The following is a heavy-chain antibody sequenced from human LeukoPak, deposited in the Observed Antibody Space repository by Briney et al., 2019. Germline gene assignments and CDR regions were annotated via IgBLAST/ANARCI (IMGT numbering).Heavy chain of an antibody. D-gene: IGHD1-26*01. Sequence: SQTLSLTCTVPGGSISSGDYYWSWIRQPPGKGLEWIGYIYYSGSTYYNPSLKSRVTISVDTSKNQFSLKLSSVTAADTAVYYCARAPSGSYYAFDYWGQGTLVTVSS. CDR1: GGSISSGDYY. CDR3: ARAPSGSYYAFDY. J-gene: IGHJ4*02. CDR2: IYYSGST. V-gene: IGHV4-30-4*01.